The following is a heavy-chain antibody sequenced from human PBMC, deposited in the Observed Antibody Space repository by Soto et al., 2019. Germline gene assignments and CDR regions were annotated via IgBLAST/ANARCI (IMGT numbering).Heavy chain of an antibody. CDR2: ISSSSSYI. V-gene: IGHV3-21*01. D-gene: IGHD3-9*01. J-gene: IGHJ6*02. CDR3: ARGYYDILTGYAVHYYYYGMDV. CDR1: GFTVSSYS. Sequence: PGGSLRLSCAASGFTVSSYSRNWVRQAPGKGLEWVSSISSSSSYIYYADSVKGRFTISRDNAKNSLYLQMNSLRAEDTAVYYCARGYYDILTGYAVHYYYYGMDVWGQGTTVTVSS.